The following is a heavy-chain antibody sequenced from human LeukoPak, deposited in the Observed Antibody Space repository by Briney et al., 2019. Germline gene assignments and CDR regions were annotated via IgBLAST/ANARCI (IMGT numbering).Heavy chain of an antibody. CDR3: ATGALTGYVLDY. CDR1: RFTLSNYW. J-gene: IGHJ4*02. Sequence: GGSLRLSCAASRFTLSNYWMSWVRQAPGKGLEWVANIKQDGSETYYVDSVKGRFTISRDNAKNSLSLQMNSLRAEDTAVYYCATGALTGYVLDYWGQGTLVTVSS. V-gene: IGHV3-7*01. D-gene: IGHD3-9*01. CDR2: IKQDGSET.